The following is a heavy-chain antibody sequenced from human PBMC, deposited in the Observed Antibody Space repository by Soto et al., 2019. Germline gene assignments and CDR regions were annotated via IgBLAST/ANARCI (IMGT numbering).Heavy chain of an antibody. V-gene: IGHV3-30*18. Sequence: GGSLRLSCAASGFTFSSYGMHWVRQAPGKGLEWVAVISYDGSNKYYADSVKGRFTISRDNSKNTLYLQMNSLRAEDTAVYYCAKDLPKQYYGDYVEDYWGQGTLVTVSS. CDR2: ISYDGSNK. CDR1: GFTFSSYG. D-gene: IGHD4-17*01. CDR3: AKDLPKQYYGDYVEDY. J-gene: IGHJ4*02.